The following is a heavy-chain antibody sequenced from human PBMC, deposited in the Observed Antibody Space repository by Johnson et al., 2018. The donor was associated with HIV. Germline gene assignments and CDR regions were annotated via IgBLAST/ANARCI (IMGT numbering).Heavy chain of an antibody. CDR3: AFTRGGAFDI. D-gene: IGHD2-2*01. CDR1: GFSISSNY. V-gene: IGHV3-53*01. J-gene: IGHJ3*02. Sequence: VQLVESGGGLIQPGGSLRLSCKASGFSISSNYMSWVRQPPGKGLEWVSVFYSGSNTYYADSVKGRFTISRDNSNNTLYLQMNSLRAEDTAVYYCAFTRGGAFDIWGQGTMVIVS. CDR2: FYSGSNT.